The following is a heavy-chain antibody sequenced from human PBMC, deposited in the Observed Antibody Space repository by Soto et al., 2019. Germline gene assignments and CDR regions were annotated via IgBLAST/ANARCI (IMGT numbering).Heavy chain of an antibody. CDR3: VKGYCSSTDCSFNY. Sequence: PGGSLRLSCAASGFTFSSYGMHWVRQAPGKGLEWVAVIWYDGSNKYYADSVKGRFTISRDNSKNTLYLQMSSLRAEDTAVYHCVKGYCSSTDCSFNYWGPGTLVTVSS. J-gene: IGHJ4*02. CDR1: GFTFSSYG. V-gene: IGHV3-33*06. CDR2: IWYDGSNK. D-gene: IGHD2-2*01.